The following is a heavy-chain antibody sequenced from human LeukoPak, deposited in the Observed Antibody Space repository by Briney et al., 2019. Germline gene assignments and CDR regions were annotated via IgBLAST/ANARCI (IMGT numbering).Heavy chain of an antibody. Sequence: GSSVKVSCKASGGTFSSYAISWVRQAPGQGLEWMGRIIPILGIANYAQKFQGRVTNTADKSTSTAYMELSSLRSEDTAVYYCARDLGITSTTVYYGMDVWGQGTTVTVSS. CDR2: IIPILGIA. CDR1: GGTFSSYA. V-gene: IGHV1-69*04. D-gene: IGHD1-14*01. J-gene: IGHJ6*02. CDR3: ARDLGITSTTVYYGMDV.